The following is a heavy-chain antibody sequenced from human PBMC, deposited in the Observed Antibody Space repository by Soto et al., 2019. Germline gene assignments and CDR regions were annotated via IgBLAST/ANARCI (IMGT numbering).Heavy chain of an antibody. J-gene: IGHJ4*02. D-gene: IGHD3-3*01. Sequence: QVHLQQWGAGLLKPSETLSPTCAVYGASFSGYLWSWIRQPPGEALEWIGEINHRGRTNYNPSLKSRGTVSLHTPKNQFSLMLTAVAASETAVYYCATYNTILTTPYFHYWGQGTFVSVSS. CDR2: INHRGRT. CDR3: ATYNTILTTPYFHY. CDR1: GASFSGYL. V-gene: IGHV4-34*02.